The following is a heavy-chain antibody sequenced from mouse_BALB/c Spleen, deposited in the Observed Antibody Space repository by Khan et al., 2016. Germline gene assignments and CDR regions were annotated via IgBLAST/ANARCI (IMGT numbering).Heavy chain of an antibody. CDR2: ISYSGNT. D-gene: IGHD2-14*01. V-gene: IGHV3-8*02. Sequence: EVKLLESGPSLAKPSQTLSLTCSVTGDSITSGYWNWIRKFPGNRLEYMGYISYSGNTYYNPFLKSRISITRDTSKNQHYLQLISVTTEDTATYYCASSNRNDAWFADWGQGTLVTVSA. CDR3: ASSNRNDAWFAD. J-gene: IGHJ3*01. CDR1: GDSITSGY.